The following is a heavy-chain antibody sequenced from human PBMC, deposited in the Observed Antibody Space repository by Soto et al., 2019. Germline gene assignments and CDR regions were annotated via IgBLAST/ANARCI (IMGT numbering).Heavy chain of an antibody. Sequence: GGSLRLSCAASGFTFDDYIMTWVRQPPGKGLEWVSYISRSSNTIYYADSVKGRFTISRDNAKNALYLQMNSLRDEDTAVYYCARFSEVRGTFNYYGMDVWGQGTTVTVSS. D-gene: IGHD3-10*01. CDR2: ISRSSNTI. V-gene: IGHV3-48*02. CDR3: ARFSEVRGTFNYYGMDV. J-gene: IGHJ6*02. CDR1: GFTFDDYI.